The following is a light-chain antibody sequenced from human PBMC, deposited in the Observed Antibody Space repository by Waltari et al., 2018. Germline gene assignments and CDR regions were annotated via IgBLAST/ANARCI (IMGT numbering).Light chain of an antibody. CDR2: GAS. Sequence: SVLYSSNNKNYLAWYQQKPGQPPKLLMYGASTRESGVPDRFSGSGSGTDFTLTISSLQAEDVAVYYCQQYYSTLFTFGPGTKVDIK. CDR3: QQYYSTLFT. CDR1: SVLYSSNNKNY. J-gene: IGKJ3*01. V-gene: IGKV4-1*01.